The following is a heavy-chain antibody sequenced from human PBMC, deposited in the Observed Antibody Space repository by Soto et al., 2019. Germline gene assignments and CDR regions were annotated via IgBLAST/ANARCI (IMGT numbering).Heavy chain of an antibody. D-gene: IGHD2-15*01. V-gene: IGHV4-34*01. CDR2: INHSGSA. CDR3: ARVDCSGTGCSGGFDP. CDR1: GGSFSGYI. Sequence: SETLSLTCDVYGGSFSGYIWTWIRQTPGKGLQWIGQINHSGSANYNPSLKSRVTISVHTTKNQFSLQLNSVTPEDTAVYYCARVDCSGTGCSGGFDPWGQGTLVTVSS. J-gene: IGHJ5*02.